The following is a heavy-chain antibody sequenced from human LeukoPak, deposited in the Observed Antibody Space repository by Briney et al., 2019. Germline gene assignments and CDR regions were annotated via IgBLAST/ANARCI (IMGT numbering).Heavy chain of an antibody. V-gene: IGHV1-69*05. CDR1: GGTFSSYA. CDR2: IIPIFGTA. J-gene: IGHJ4*02. Sequence: SVKVSCKXSGGTFSSYAISWVRQAPGQGLEWMGGIIPIFGTANYAQKFQGRVTITTDESTSTAYMELSSLRSEDTAMYYCARDSSGWYYFDYWGQGTLVTVSS. CDR3: ARDSSGWYYFDY. D-gene: IGHD6-19*01.